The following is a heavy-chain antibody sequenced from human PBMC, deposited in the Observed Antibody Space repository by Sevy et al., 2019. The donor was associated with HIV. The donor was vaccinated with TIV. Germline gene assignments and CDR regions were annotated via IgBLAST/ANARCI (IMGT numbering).Heavy chain of an antibody. D-gene: IGHD1-7*01. Sequence: SETLSLTCTVSGDSISGYYWSWIRQSPGKGLQWIGYIYYNGRTNYDPSLKSRVIISTDTSKNQFSLKLSSVTAPDTAIYYCARAAANYNYAMDVWGQGTTVTVSS. CDR2: IYYNGRT. CDR3: ARAAANYNYAMDV. J-gene: IGHJ6*02. CDR1: GDSISGYY. V-gene: IGHV4-59*01.